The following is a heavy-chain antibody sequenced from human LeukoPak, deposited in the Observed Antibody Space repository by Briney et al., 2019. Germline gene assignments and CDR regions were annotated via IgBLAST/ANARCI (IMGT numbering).Heavy chain of an antibody. Sequence: ASVKVSCKASGYTFTSYAMHWVRQAPGQRLEWMGWINAGNGNTKYSQEFQGRVTITRDTSASTAYMELRSLRSDDTAMYYCAREGIRIAAAGTIDYWGQGTLVTVSS. V-gene: IGHV1-3*01. CDR3: AREGIRIAAAGTIDY. D-gene: IGHD6-13*01. J-gene: IGHJ4*02. CDR2: INAGNGNT. CDR1: GYTFTSYA.